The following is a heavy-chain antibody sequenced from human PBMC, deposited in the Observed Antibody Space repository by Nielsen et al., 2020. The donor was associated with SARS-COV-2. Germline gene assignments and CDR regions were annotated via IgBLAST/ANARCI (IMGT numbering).Heavy chain of an antibody. V-gene: IGHV1-18*01. Sequence: ASVKVSCKASGYTFTSYGISWVRQAPGQGLEWMGWISAYNGNTNYAQKLQGRVTMTTDTSTSTAYMELSSLRSEDTAVYYCARDTKDVYCSGGSCYSEGFDYWGQGTLVTVSS. D-gene: IGHD2-15*01. CDR3: ARDTKDVYCSGGSCYSEGFDY. CDR2: ISAYNGNT. J-gene: IGHJ4*02. CDR1: GYTFTSYG.